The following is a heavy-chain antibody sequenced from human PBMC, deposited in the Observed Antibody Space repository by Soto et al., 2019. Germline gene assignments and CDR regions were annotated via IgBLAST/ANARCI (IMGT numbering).Heavy chain of an antibody. V-gene: IGHV1-69*06. CDR3: ARHAYSYGLNFDY. Sequence: QVQLVQSGAEVKKPGSSVKVSCKASGGTFSSYAISWVRQAPGQGLEWMGGIIPIFGTANYAQKFQGRVTMTADKSTSTAYMELGSLRCEESDVYYCARHAYSYGLNFDYWGQGTLVTVSS. D-gene: IGHD5-18*01. CDR1: GGTFSSYA. CDR2: IIPIFGTA. J-gene: IGHJ4*02.